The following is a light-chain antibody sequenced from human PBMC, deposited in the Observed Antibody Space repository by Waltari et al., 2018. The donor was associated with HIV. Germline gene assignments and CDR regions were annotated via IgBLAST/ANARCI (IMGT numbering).Light chain of an antibody. V-gene: IGLV2-23*02. CDR3: CSYAGSGIGV. CDR1: NRDVGPYIL. CDR2: EVT. J-gene: IGLJ3*02. Sequence: QSALTQPASVSGSPGQSITISCTGTNRDVGPYILVSWYQQQPGPAPKLIIYEVTNRPSRVSDRFAGSKHGNTASLTISGLQAEDEADYYCCSYAGSGIGVFGGGTKVTVL.